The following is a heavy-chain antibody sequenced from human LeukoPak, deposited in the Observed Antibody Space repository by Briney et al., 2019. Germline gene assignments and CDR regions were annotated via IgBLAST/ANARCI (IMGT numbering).Heavy chain of an antibody. D-gene: IGHD4/OR15-4a*01. CDR2: INIDGSST. J-gene: IGHJ2*01. CDR3: FTKGHTANYRGSFDL. CDR1: GFTLTAFS. V-gene: IGHV3-64D*06. Sequence: PGGSLRLSCSASGFTLTAFSMYWVRQAPGKGLEYVSAINIDGSSTYYADSVKGRFTISRDNSKNTLYLQMSSLRAEDTAVYYCFTKGHTANYRGSFDLWGRGTLVTVSS.